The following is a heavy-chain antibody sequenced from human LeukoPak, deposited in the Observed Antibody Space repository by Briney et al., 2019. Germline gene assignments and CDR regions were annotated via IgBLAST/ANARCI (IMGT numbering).Heavy chain of an antibody. Sequence: PSETLSLTCTVSGGSISSGGYYWSWIRQPPGKGLEWIGYIYYSGSTNYNPSLKSRVTISVDTSKNQFSLKLNSVTAADTAVYYCARSDGGYGDYVDYWGQGTLVTVSS. J-gene: IGHJ4*02. V-gene: IGHV4-61*08. CDR3: ARSDGGYGDYVDY. CDR2: IYYSGST. D-gene: IGHD4-17*01. CDR1: GGSISSGGYY.